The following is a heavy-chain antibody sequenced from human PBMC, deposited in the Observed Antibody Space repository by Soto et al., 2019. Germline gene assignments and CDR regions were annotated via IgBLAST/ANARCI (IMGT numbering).Heavy chain of an antibody. CDR2: IIPIFGTA. CDR1: GGTFSSYA. Sequence: GASVKVSCKASGGTFSSYAIRWVRQAPGQGLEWMGGIIPIFGTANYAQKFQGRVTITADESTSTAYMELSSLRSEDPAVYYCAVRIAAAGHYSYYHGMDVWGQGTTVTVSS. J-gene: IGHJ6*02. V-gene: IGHV1-69*13. CDR3: AVRIAAAGHYSYYHGMDV. D-gene: IGHD6-13*01.